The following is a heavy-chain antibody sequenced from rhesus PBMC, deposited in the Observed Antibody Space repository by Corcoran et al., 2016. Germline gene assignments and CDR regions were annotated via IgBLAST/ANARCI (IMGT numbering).Heavy chain of an antibody. J-gene: IGHJ6*01. Sequence: QVQLQESGPGLVKPLENLSLTCAVSGGSISSKHWSWIRRLPREGLEWIGYIYGSGISTNYNPSLKRRVTLSVDTSKNQFALKLSSVTAADTAVYYCARWGESPHYNGLDSWGQGVVVTVSS. CDR1: GGSISSKH. D-gene: IGHD1-44*02. V-gene: IGHV4S11*01. CDR3: ARWGESPHYNGLDS. CDR2: IYGSGIST.